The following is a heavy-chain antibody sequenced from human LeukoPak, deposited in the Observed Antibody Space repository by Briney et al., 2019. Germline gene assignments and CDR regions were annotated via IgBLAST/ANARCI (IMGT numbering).Heavy chain of an antibody. V-gene: IGHV4-34*01. CDR2: INHSGST. D-gene: IGHD2-21*02. J-gene: IGHJ4*02. Sequence: SETLSLTCAVYGGSFSGYYWSWIRQPPGKGLEWIGEINHSGSTNYNPPLKSRVTISVDTSKNQFSLKLTSVTAADTAVYYCARGGYCGDDCFFYSWGQGTLVTVSS. CDR3: ARGGYCGDDCFFYS. CDR1: GGSFSGYY.